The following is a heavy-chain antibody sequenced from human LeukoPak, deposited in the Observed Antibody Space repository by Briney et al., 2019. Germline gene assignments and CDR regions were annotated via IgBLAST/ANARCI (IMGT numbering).Heavy chain of an antibody. J-gene: IGHJ4*02. Sequence: GGSLRLSCAASGFTFSSYAMSWGRQAPVKGLEWVSGISGSGGSTYYADSVKGRFTISRDNSKNTLYLQMNSLRAEDTAVYYCAKIPVSYSSGWSTFDYWGQGTLVTVSS. CDR2: ISGSGGST. V-gene: IGHV3-23*01. D-gene: IGHD6-19*01. CDR1: GFTFSSYA. CDR3: AKIPVSYSSGWSTFDY.